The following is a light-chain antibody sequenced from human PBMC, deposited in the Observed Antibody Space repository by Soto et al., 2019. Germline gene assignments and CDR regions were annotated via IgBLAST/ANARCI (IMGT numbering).Light chain of an antibody. V-gene: IGLV2-14*01. CDR2: DVS. CDR3: YSYTTSSTYV. Sequence: QSALTQPASVSGSPGQSITISCTGTSSDVGGYNYVSWYQQHPPKAPKLMIYDVSNRPSGVSDRFSGSKSGNTASLTISGLQAEDEDDYYCYSYTTSSTYVFGTGTKVTVL. CDR1: SSDVGGYNY. J-gene: IGLJ1*01.